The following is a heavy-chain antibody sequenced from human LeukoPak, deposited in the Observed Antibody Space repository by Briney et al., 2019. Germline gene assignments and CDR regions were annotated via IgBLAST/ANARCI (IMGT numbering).Heavy chain of an antibody. Sequence: ASVKVSCKASGYTFTNYDISWVRQAPGQGLEWMGWISAYNGNTNYAQKLQGRVTMTTDTSTSTAYMELRSLRSDDTAVYYCVSLGYCSSTSCPWGQGTLVTVSS. J-gene: IGHJ5*02. CDR1: GYTFTNYD. V-gene: IGHV1-18*01. D-gene: IGHD2-2*01. CDR3: VSLGYCSSTSCP. CDR2: ISAYNGNT.